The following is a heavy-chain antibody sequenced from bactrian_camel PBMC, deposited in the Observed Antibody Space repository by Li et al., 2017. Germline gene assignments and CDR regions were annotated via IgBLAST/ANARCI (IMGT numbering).Heavy chain of an antibody. D-gene: IGHD3*01. CDR2: IDGDGST. CDR1: GYTYKTYC. CDR3: AADLPFEPIDRDQFGIPGCEWHY. V-gene: IGHV3S55*01. Sequence: HVQLVESGGGSVRAGGSLTLSCVASGYTYKTYCMAWFRQAPGKEREVVAIIDGDGSTAYADFVEGRFTISRDPVKNALYLQMNNLKPEDTALYVCAADLPFEPIDRDQFGIPGCEWHYWGQGTQVTVS. J-gene: IGHJ4*01.